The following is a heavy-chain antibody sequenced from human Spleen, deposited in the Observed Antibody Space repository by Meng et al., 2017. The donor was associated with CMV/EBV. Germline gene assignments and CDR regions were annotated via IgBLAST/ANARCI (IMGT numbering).Heavy chain of an antibody. J-gene: IGHJ4*02. CDR2: IDNNDGRST. CDR1: GFTVRNYW. CDR3: ARGVAESLGWEMGY. D-gene: IGHD1-26*01. Sequence: EVQLVDSGGTLVQPGGSLRLSCAVAGFTVRNYWMHWVRQRSGKGLEWVSRIDNNDGRSTSYADSVRGRFTISRDNAKNTLYLQMDSLRVEDTAVYYCARGVAESLGWEMGYWGQGTLVTVSS. V-gene: IGHV3-74*01.